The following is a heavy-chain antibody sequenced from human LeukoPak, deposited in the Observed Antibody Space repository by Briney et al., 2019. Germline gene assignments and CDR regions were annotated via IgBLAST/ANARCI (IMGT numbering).Heavy chain of an antibody. D-gene: IGHD3-10*01. J-gene: IGHJ5*02. Sequence: QPGGSLRLSCAASGFTFSSYGMHWVRQAPGKGLEWVAFIRYDGSNKYYADSVKGRFTISRDNSMNTLYLQMNSLRAEDTAVYYCAKGGLLWFGEFEGFDPWGQGTLVTVSS. V-gene: IGHV3-30*02. CDR2: IRYDGSNK. CDR1: GFTFSSYG. CDR3: AKGGLLWFGEFEGFDP.